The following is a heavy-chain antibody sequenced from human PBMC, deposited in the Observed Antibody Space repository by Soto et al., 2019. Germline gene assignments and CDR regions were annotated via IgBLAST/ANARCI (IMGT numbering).Heavy chain of an antibody. D-gene: IGHD1-26*01. CDR3: TVVGATSDGFRY. CDR1: GFTFSVSA. Sequence: GGSLRLSCAASGFTFSVSAIHWVRQAPGRGLEWVGRIRSTAQNSATGYVASVRGRFTISRDDSKNTAYLQMNSLKTDDTAVYYWTVVGATSDGFRYWGQGSLVTLS. CDR2: IRSTAQNSAT. V-gene: IGHV3-73*01. J-gene: IGHJ4*02.